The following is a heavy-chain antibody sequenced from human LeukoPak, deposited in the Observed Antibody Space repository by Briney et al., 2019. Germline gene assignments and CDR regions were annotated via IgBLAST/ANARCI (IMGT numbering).Heavy chain of an antibody. V-gene: IGHV4-39*07. J-gene: IGHJ4*02. Sequence: SETLSLTCTVSGGSISSSSYYWGWIRQPPGKGLEWIGSIYYSGSTYYNPSLKSRVTISVDTSKNQFSLKLSSVTAADTAVYYCARVGGAYCGGDCSYDYWGQGTLVTVSS. D-gene: IGHD2-21*02. CDR1: GGSISSSSYY. CDR2: IYYSGST. CDR3: ARVGGAYCGGDCSYDY.